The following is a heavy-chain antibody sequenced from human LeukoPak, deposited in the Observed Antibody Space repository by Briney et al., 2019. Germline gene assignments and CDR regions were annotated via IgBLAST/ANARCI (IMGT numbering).Heavy chain of an antibody. D-gene: IGHD3-22*01. Sequence: SETLSLTCTVSGGSISSTTYYWGWIRQPPGKGLEWIGTIDHSGNTYYNPSLRSRVAISADTSKNQFSLQLSSVTAADTAVYYCARDYYDSSGYYGFDPWGQGTLVTVSS. CDR2: IDHSGNT. CDR1: GGSISSTTYY. V-gene: IGHV4-39*07. CDR3: ARDYYDSSGYYGFDP. J-gene: IGHJ5*02.